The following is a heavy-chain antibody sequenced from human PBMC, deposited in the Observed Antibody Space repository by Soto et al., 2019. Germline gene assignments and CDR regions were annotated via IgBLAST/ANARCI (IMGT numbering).Heavy chain of an antibody. Sequence: QVQLVQSGAEVKKPGSSVKVSCKASGGTFSSYAISWVRQAPGQGLEWMGGIIPIFGTADYAQKFQGRVPLTADESASTADKELSSLGSEDPAVYYCPRVLNDYDDSRPSDYCGQEPLVTASS. D-gene: IGHD4-17*01. J-gene: IGHJ4*02. CDR1: GGTFSSYA. CDR3: PRVLNDYDDSRPSDY. CDR2: IIPIFGTA. V-gene: IGHV1-69*01.